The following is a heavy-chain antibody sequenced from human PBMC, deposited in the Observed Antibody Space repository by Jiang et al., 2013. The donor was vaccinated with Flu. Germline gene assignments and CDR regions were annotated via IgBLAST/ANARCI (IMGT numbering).Heavy chain of an antibody. Sequence: GLVKPSETLSLTCTVSGGSISSSSYNWGWIRQPPGKGLEWIGSIYYSGTTYYNPSLKSRVTISVDTSKNQFSLRLSSVTAADTAVYYCARESTGSVTRGAFDIWGQGTMVTVTS. J-gene: IGHJ3*02. CDR3: ARESTGSVTRGAFDI. CDR1: GGSISSSSYN. D-gene: IGHD2-2*01. V-gene: IGHV4-39*02. CDR2: IYYSGTT.